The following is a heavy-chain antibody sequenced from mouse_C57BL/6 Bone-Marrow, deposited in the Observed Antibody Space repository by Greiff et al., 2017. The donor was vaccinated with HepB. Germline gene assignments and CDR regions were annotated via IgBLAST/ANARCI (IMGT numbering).Heavy chain of an antibody. Sequence: DVKLVESGGGLVKPGGSLKLSCAASGFTFSSYAMSWVRQTPEKRLEWVATISDGGSYTYYPDNVKGRFTISRDNAKNTLYLQMSHLKSEDTAMYYCARGGYYAMDYWGQGTSVTVSS. V-gene: IGHV5-4*03. CDR3: ARGGYYAMDY. J-gene: IGHJ4*01. CDR2: ISDGGSYT. CDR1: GFTFSSYA.